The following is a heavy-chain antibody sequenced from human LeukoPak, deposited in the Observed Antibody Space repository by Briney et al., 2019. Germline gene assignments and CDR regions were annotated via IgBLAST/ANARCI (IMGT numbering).Heavy chain of an antibody. CDR3: ARYVDDAFDV. J-gene: IGHJ3*01. CDR1: GFIFSDPY. Sequence: GGSLRLSCVASGFIFSDPYMTWIRQTPGKGLEWMSYISGSGTTVNYAESVMGRFTISRDNAKSSVFLQMNTLRVEDTAVYYCARYVDDAFDVWGRGTLVTVSS. D-gene: IGHD3-10*02. CDR2: ISGSGTTV. V-gene: IGHV3-11*04.